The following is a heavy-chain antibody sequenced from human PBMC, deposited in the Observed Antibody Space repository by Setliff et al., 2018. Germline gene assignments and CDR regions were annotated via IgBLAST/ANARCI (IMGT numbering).Heavy chain of an antibody. J-gene: IGHJ4*02. Sequence: SETLSLTCTVSGGSISSYYWSWIRQPPGKGLEWIGYMYYSGSTNYNPSFKSRVTISVDTSKNLISLNLRSVIDADTAVFYCARGRGYSSTWYALPYFDCWGQGTLVTVSS. V-gene: IGHV4-59*08. CDR3: ARGRGYSSTWYALPYFDC. CDR1: GGSISSYY. CDR2: MYYSGST. D-gene: IGHD6-13*01.